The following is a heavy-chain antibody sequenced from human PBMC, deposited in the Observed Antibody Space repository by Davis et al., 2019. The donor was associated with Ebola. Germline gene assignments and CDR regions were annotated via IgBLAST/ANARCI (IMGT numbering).Heavy chain of an antibody. J-gene: IGHJ5*02. CDR2: IYYSGST. CDR1: GCSISSYY. Sequence: SETLSLTCTVSGCSISSYYLSWIRQPPGQGLAWIGYIYYSGSTTYNPTLTSRVTISVDTSKNQFSLKLSSVTAADTAVYYRARGHWNDPANWFDPWGQGTLVTVSS. CDR3: ARGHWNDPANWFDP. D-gene: IGHD1-1*01. V-gene: IGHV4-59*01.